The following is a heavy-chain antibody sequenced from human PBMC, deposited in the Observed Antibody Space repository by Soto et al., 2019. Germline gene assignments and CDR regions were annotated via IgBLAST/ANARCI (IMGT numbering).Heavy chain of an antibody. CDR1: GGTFSSYA. Sequence: SVKVSCKASGGTFSSYAISWVRQAPGQGLEWMGGIIPIFGTANYAQKFQGRVTITADESTSTAYMELSSLRSEDTAVYYCARDPLRWYPKFNDAFDIWGQGTMVTVSS. CDR2: IIPIFGTA. J-gene: IGHJ3*02. V-gene: IGHV1-69*13. CDR3: ARDPLRWYPKFNDAFDI. D-gene: IGHD4-17*01.